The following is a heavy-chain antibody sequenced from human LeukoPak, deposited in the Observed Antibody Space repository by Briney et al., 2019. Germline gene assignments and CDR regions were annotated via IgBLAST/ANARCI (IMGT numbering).Heavy chain of an antibody. J-gene: IGHJ4*02. CDR2: INHVGST. CDR1: GGSFSGYS. D-gene: IGHD3-10*01. V-gene: IGHV4-34*01. CDR3: ARRGLHGSGTLAFGY. Sequence: SDTLSLTCVVSGGSFSGYSWSWFGQPPGKGLEWIWEINHVGSTDYNPSLKSRVTLSIDMSKNHFALRLTSLTAADVAVYFCARRGLHGSGTLAFGYWGLGALVTVSS.